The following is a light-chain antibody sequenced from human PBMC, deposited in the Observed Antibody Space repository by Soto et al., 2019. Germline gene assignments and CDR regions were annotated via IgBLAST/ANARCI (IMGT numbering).Light chain of an antibody. CDR2: AAS. CDR1: PGIDTP. Sequence: IQMTQSPSSLSASLGDRVTIPCRASPGIDTPLAWYQQNPGNAPTLLLYAASTLHSGVPSPFAGSGSGTDFTLTISSLPPEDAATYYCQKCKVAPFTFGGGTKVEI. V-gene: IGKV1-27*01. CDR3: QKCKVAPFT. J-gene: IGKJ4*01.